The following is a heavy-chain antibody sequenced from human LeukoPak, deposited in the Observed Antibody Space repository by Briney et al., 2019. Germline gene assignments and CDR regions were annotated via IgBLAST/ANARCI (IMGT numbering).Heavy chain of an antibody. J-gene: IGHJ5*02. Sequence: GGSLRLSCAASGFTFSSDWMHWVREAPGQGLVWVSRINPAGSSTNCADSVKGRFTISRDNVMNTLYLHLNSLRDEDTAVYYCARGVRGSYGTDLWGKETLVTVS. CDR2: INPAGSST. V-gene: IGHV3-74*01. CDR3: ARGVRGSYGTDL. CDR1: GFTFSSDW. D-gene: IGHD1-26*01.